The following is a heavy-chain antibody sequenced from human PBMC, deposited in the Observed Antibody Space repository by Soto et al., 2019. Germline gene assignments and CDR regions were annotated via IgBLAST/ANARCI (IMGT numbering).Heavy chain of an antibody. CDR1: GYTFTSYG. CDR3: AKTSGGWLQIVDYYSGMDV. D-gene: IGHD5-12*01. CDR2: ISAYNGNT. J-gene: IGHJ6*02. Sequence: ASVKVSCKASGYTFTSYGISWVRQAPGQGLEWMEWISAYNGNTNYAQKLQGRVTMTTDTSTSTAYMELRSLRAEDTAVYYCAKTSGGWLQIVDYYSGMDVWGQGTTVTVSS. V-gene: IGHV1-18*01.